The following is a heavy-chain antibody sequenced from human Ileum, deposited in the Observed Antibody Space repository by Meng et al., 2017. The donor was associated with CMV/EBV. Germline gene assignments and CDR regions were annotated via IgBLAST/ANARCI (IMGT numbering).Heavy chain of an antibody. J-gene: IGHJ4*02. D-gene: IGHD3-3*01. V-gene: IGHV4-39*07. CDR2: VYYSGTT. CDR3: ARNVGFYSSQIAY. Sequence: QVLLPPWGAGLLTPSETLSRTRTPSGGSTTSSTYDVCWIRQPPGKGLEWIGSVYYSGTTYYNPSLKSRVNMSIDTSKNRFSLKLSSATAADTAVYYCARNVGFYSSQIAYWGQGALVTASS. CDR1: GGSTTSSTYD.